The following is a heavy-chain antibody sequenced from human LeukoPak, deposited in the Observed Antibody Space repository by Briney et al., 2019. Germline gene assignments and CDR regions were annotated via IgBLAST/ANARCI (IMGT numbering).Heavy chain of an antibody. CDR1: GYSFTSYW. CDR2: IYPGDSDT. D-gene: IGHD2-2*01. CDR3: ARACSSTSCYEEDYYGMDV. J-gene: IGHJ6*04. Sequence: GESLKISCKGSGYSFTSYWIGWVRQMPGKGLEWMGIIYPGDSDTRYSPSFQGRATISADKSISTAYLQWSSLKASDTAMYYCARACSSTSCYEEDYYGMDVWGKGTTVTVSS. V-gene: IGHV5-51*01.